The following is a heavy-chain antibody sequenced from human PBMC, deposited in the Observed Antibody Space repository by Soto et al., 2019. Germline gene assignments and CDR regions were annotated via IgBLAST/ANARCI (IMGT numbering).Heavy chain of an antibody. D-gene: IGHD3-10*01. CDR1: GGTFSSYA. Sequence: ASVKVSCKASGGTFSSYAISWVRQAPGQGLEWMGGIIPIFGTANYAQKFQGRVTITADESTSTAYMELSSLRSEDTAVYYCAREGYYGSGSEGDFDYWGQGTLVTVSS. V-gene: IGHV1-69*13. CDR2: IIPIFGTA. J-gene: IGHJ4*02. CDR3: AREGYYGSGSEGDFDY.